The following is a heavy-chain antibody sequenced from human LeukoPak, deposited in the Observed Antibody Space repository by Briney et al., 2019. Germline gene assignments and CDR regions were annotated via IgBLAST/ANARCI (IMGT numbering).Heavy chain of an antibody. V-gene: IGHV3-23*01. CDR1: GFTFTNYA. D-gene: IGHD3-10*01. CDR3: AKRSNYGSGSYPFDY. J-gene: IGHJ4*02. CDR2: VSGSGTNT. Sequence: GGSLRLSCAAAGFTFTNYAMTWFRQAPGKGLVWVSSVSGSGTNTYYADSVKGRFTIARDNSKNTLYLQMNRLRAEDTAVYYCAKRSNYGSGSYPFDYWGQGTLVTVSS.